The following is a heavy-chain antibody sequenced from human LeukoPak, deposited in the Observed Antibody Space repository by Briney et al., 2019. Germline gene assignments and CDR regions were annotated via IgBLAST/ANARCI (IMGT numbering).Heavy chain of an antibody. CDR2: ISGSGGST. D-gene: IGHD3-16*01. J-gene: IGHJ6*02. V-gene: IGHV3-23*01. CDR1: GFTFSSYA. CDR3: AKRTIRPSYDYAYYYYYGMDV. Sequence: PGGSLRLSCAASGFTFSSYAMSWVRQAPGKGLEWVSAISGSGGSTYYADSVKGRFTISRDNSKNTLYLQMNSLRAEDTAVYYCAKRTIRPSYDYAYYYYYGMDVWGQGTTVTVSS.